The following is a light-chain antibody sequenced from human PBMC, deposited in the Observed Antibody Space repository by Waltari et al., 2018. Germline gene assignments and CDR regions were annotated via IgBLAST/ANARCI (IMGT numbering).Light chain of an antibody. CDR1: SSDVGGYNY. J-gene: IGLJ1*01. V-gene: IGLV2-14*03. CDR3: SSYTSSSTLG. CDR2: DVR. Sequence: QSALTQPASVSGSPGQSITISCTGTSSDVGGYNYVSWYQQHPGKTPKLMVCDVRNRPSGVSNRFSGSKSGNTASLTISGLQAEDEADYYCSSYTSSSTLGFGTGTKVTVL.